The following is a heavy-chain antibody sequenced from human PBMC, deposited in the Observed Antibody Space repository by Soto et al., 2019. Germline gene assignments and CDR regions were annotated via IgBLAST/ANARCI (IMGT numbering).Heavy chain of an antibody. J-gene: IGHJ4*02. V-gene: IGHV3-23*01. CDR2: ISGGGSST. CDR1: GSTFSNYA. CDR3: AKVPAYDYVWGTYYYFDY. Sequence: GGSLRLSCAASGSTFSNYAMSWVRQAPGKGLEWVSSISGGGSSTYYADSVKGRFTISRDNSKNTIYLQMNSLRAEDTAVYYCAKVPAYDYVWGTYYYFDYWGLGALVTVSS. D-gene: IGHD3-16*01.